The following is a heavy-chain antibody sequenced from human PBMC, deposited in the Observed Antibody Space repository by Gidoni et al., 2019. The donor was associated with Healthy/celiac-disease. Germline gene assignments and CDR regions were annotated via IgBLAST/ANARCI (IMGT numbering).Heavy chain of an antibody. Sequence: QVQLQESGTGLVKPSETLSLTSTVSGGSISSYYWSWIRQPPGKGLEWSGYIYYSGSTNYNPSLKSRVTISVDTSKNQFSLKLSSVTAADTAVYYCARLYYYDSSGYYLDWGQGTLVTVSS. V-gene: IGHV4-59*08. D-gene: IGHD3-22*01. CDR2: IYYSGST. J-gene: IGHJ4*02. CDR1: GGSISSYY. CDR3: ARLYYYDSSGYYLD.